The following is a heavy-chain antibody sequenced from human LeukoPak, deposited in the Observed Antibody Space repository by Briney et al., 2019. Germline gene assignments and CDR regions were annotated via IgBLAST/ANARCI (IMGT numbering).Heavy chain of an antibody. V-gene: IGHV3-23*01. CDR3: AKDRF. D-gene: IGHD3-3*01. J-gene: IGHJ4*02. CDR1: GCTFSSYA. Sequence: VGSLRLSCAASGCTFSSYAMSWIRQAPGKGLECVSAISRSGGSTYYAYSVKGRLTISRDNSKNTLYLQMNSLRAEDTAVYYCAKDRFWGQGTLVTVSS. CDR2: ISRSGGST.